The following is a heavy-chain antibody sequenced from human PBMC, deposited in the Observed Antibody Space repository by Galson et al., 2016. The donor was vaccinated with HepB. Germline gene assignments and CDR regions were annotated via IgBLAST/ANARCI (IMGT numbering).Heavy chain of an antibody. CDR1: GFTFSTYN. CDR2: ISGSGSYL. D-gene: IGHD1-1*01. J-gene: IGHJ6*02. CDR3: SRDLRNVERPDLTYYYGMDV. Sequence: SLRLSCAASGFTFSTYNMNWVRQTPGKGLEWVSSISGSGSYLYYADSVKGRFTIPRDNANNSLYLHLSSLRAEDKAVYYCSRDLRNVERPDLTYYYGMDVWGQGTTVTVSS. V-gene: IGHV3-21*01.